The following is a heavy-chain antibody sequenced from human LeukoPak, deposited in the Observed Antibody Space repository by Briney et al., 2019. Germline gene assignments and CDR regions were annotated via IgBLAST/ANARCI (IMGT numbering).Heavy chain of an antibody. Sequence: GGSLRLSCAASGFTFSSYAMSWVRQAPGKGLEWVSAITNSGGSTYYADSVKGRFTISRDNSKNTLYLQMNSLRAEDTAIYYCAKFNRVTTFFYGMDVWGQGTTVTVSS. CDR2: ITNSGGST. CDR3: AKFNRVTTFFYGMDV. D-gene: IGHD4-17*01. CDR1: GFTFSSYA. J-gene: IGHJ6*02. V-gene: IGHV3-23*01.